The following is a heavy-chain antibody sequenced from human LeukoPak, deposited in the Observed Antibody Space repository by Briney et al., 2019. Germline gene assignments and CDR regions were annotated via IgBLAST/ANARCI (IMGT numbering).Heavy chain of an antibody. CDR1: GGSIDSGSYY. CDR3: ARGYGDYSFDY. CDR2: IYYSGNT. V-gene: IGHV4-39*07. J-gene: IGHJ4*02. Sequence: TPSETLSLTCTVSGGSIDSGSYYWGWIRQPPGKGLEWIGSIYYSGNTYYNPSLKSRVTISVDTSKNEFSLKLTSVTAADTAVYYCARGYGDYSFDYWGQGTLVTVSS. D-gene: IGHD4-17*01.